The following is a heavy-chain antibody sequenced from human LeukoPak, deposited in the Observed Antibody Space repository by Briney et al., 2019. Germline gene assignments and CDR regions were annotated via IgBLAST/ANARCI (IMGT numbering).Heavy chain of an antibody. V-gene: IGHV1-18*01. D-gene: IGHD6-6*01. CDR2: ISAYNGNT. J-gene: IGHJ4*02. CDR1: GYTFSTYG. Sequence: GASVKVSCKASGYTFSTYGVTWVRQAPGQGLEWLGWISAYNGNTNFAQKLQGRVTMTTDTSTSTAYMELRSLRSDDTAVYYCARAGTTSSSTPDYWGQGTPVTVSS. CDR3: ARAGTTSSSTPDY.